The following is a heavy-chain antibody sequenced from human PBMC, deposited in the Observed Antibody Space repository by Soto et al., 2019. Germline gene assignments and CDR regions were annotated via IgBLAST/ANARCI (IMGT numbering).Heavy chain of an antibody. CDR3: ACIFSGGYGYGFYYYGMDV. D-gene: IGHD5-18*01. CDR2: IYYSGST. CDR1: GGSISSSSYY. Sequence: QLQLQESGPGLVKPSETLSLTCTVSGGSISSSSYYWGWIRQPPGKGLEWIGSIYYSGSTYYNPSRKSRVNISVGTSKNQFSLKLSSVTAADTALYYCACIFSGGYGYGFYYYGMDVWGQGTTVTVSS. V-gene: IGHV4-39*01. J-gene: IGHJ6*02.